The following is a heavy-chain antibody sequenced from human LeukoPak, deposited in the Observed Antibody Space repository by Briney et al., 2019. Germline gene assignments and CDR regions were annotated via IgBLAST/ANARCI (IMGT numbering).Heavy chain of an antibody. CDR3: ARVSGDPTTNFDY. V-gene: IGHV1-8*01. D-gene: IGHD4-17*01. CDR2: MNPNSGNT. J-gene: IGHJ4*02. CDR1: GYTFTSYG. Sequence: GASVKVSCKASGYTFTSYGINWVRQATGQGLEWMGWMNPNSGNTGYAQKFQGRVTMTRNTSISTAYMELSSLRSEDTAVYYCARVSGDPTTNFDYWGQGTLVTVSS.